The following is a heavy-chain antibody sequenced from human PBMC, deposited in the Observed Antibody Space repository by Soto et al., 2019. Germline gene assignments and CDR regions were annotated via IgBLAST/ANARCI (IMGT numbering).Heavy chain of an antibody. CDR3: AREVFSSSSGFDY. CDR2: IYHIGST. D-gene: IGHD6-6*01. V-gene: IGHV4-30-4*01. CDR1: GATISSDGYY. J-gene: IGHJ4*02. Sequence: TLALTCPVSGATISSDGYYWSWIRQAPGRGLEWIGYIYHIGSTYYNPSLESRVTTSLDKSKNQFSLNLRSVTAADTAVYFCAREVFSSSSGFDYWGQGTLVTVSS.